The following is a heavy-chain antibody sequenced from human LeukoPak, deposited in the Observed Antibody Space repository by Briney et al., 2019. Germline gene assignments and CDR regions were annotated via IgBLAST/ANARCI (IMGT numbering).Heavy chain of an antibody. Sequence: SPGGSLRLSCAASGFTFSSYSMNWVRQAPGKGLEWVSSVSSSSHYIYYADSVKGRFTISRDNAKNSLYLQMNSLRAEDTAVYYCARDHRSLTGPNYYYYGMDVWGQGTTVTVSS. V-gene: IGHV3-21*01. CDR2: VSSSSHYI. CDR1: GFTFSSYS. D-gene: IGHD1-14*01. J-gene: IGHJ6*02. CDR3: ARDHRSLTGPNYYYYGMDV.